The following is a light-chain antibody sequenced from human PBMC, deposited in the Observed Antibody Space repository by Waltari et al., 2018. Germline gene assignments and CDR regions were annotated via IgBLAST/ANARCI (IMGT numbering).Light chain of an antibody. CDR3: QQYNSYSLLS. CDR1: QSISKW. V-gene: IGKV1-5*03. J-gene: IGKJ4*01. Sequence: DIQMTQSPSLLSASVGDRVIFSCRASQSISKWLAWYKQKPGKAPKLLIYKASNLESGVPSRFSGSGSGTEFTLTISSLQPEDFATYYCQQYNSYSLLSFGGGTKVEIK. CDR2: KAS.